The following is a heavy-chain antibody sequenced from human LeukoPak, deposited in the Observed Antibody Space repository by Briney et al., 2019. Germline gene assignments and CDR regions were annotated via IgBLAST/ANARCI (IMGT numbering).Heavy chain of an antibody. CDR1: GGSISSYY. Sequence: SETLSLTCTVSGGSISSYYWSWIRQPPGKGLEWIGYIYYSGSTNYNPSLKSRVTISVDTSKNQFSLKLSSVAAADTAVYYCARQYSYGYYFDYWGQGTLVTVSS. J-gene: IGHJ4*02. V-gene: IGHV4-59*01. D-gene: IGHD5-18*01. CDR2: IYYSGST. CDR3: ARQYSYGYYFDY.